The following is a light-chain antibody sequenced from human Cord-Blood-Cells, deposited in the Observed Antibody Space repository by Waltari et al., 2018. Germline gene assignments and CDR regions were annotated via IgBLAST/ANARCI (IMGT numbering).Light chain of an antibody. CDR1: SPNMGTNY. CDR3: GTWDSSLSAGV. CDR2: DNN. J-gene: IGLJ3*02. V-gene: IGLV1-51*01. Sequence: QSVLTQPPSVSAASGQKVTISCSGSSPNMGTNYVPWYQQLPGTAPKLLIYDNNKRPSGIPDRFSGSKSGTSATLGITGLQTGDEADYYCGTWDSSLSAGVFGGGTKLTVL.